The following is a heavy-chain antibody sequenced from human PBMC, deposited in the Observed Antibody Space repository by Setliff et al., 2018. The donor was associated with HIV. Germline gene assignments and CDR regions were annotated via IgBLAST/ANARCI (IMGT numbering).Heavy chain of an antibody. CDR3: ASSNWQLVADH. J-gene: IGHJ5*02. D-gene: IGHD6-13*01. CDR2: INPNGGST. Sequence: ASVKVSCKASGYTFTDYYLHWVRQAPGQGPEWMGLINPNGGSTIYAQKFEDRLTVTSDTATTTLYMELRSLRFDDTAMYYCASSNWQLVADHWGQGTPGHRLL. V-gene: IGHV1-46*01. CDR1: GYTFTDYY.